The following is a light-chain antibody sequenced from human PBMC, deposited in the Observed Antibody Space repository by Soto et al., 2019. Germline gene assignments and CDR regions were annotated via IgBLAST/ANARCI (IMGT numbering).Light chain of an antibody. J-gene: IGKJ3*01. V-gene: IGKV1-9*01. Sequence: DIQLTQSPSFLSASVGDRVTITCRASQGISSYLAWYQQKPGKAPKLLIYDGSSLQSGVPSRFSGRESGAEFTLTISGLQPDDFATYYCQQYKDYPFTFGPGTKVETK. CDR2: DGS. CDR3: QQYKDYPFT. CDR1: QGISSY.